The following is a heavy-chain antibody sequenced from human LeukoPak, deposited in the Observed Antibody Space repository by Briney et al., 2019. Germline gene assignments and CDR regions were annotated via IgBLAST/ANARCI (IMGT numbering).Heavy chain of an antibody. J-gene: IGHJ4*02. D-gene: IGHD1-26*01. V-gene: IGHV3-21*01. CDR2: IDSSSSYI. CDR3: ARGTGLSGSYYAFDY. CDR1: GFTFSSYS. Sequence: GGSLRLSCAASGFTFSSYSMTWVRQAPGKGLEWVSSIDSSSSYIYYADSLKGRFTISRDNAKNSLYLQMNSLRAEDTAVYYCARGTGLSGSYYAFDYWGQGTLVTVSS.